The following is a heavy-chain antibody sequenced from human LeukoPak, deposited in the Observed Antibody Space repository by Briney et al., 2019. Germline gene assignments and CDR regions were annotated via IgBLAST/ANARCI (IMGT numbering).Heavy chain of an antibody. CDR3: ARDPYSSSWTKGWFDP. Sequence: GGSLRLSCAASGFTFSSYSMNWVRQAPGKGLEWVSSTSSSSYIYYADSVKGRFTISRDNAKNSLYLQMNSLRAEDTAVYYCARDPYSSSWTKGWFDPWGQGTLVTVSS. CDR1: GFTFSSYS. D-gene: IGHD6-13*01. J-gene: IGHJ5*02. CDR2: TSSSSYI. V-gene: IGHV3-21*01.